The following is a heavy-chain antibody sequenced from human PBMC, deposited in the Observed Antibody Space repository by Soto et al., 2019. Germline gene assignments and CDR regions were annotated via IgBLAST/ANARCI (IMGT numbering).Heavy chain of an antibody. D-gene: IGHD3-22*01. CDR1: GFTFSSYD. J-gene: IGHJ3*02. CDR3: ARGLENTMIVVSGAFDI. V-gene: IGHV3-13*04. CDR2: IGTAGDR. Sequence: EVQLVESGGGLVQPGGSLRLSCAASGFTFSSYDMHWVRQATGKGLEWVSAIGTAGDRYYPGSVKGRFTISRENAKNSLYLQMNSLRAGDTAVYYCARGLENTMIVVSGAFDIWGQGTMVTVSS.